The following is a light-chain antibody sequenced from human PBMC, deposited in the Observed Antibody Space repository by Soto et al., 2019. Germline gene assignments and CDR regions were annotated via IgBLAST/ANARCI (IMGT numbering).Light chain of an antibody. J-gene: IGKJ1*01. CDR2: GAS. Sequence: DIQMTQSPSSLSASVGDRVTITCRASQGISNYIAWYQQKPGKVPKLLIYGASTLQSGVPSRFSGSGSGTDFTLTISSLQPEDVATYSCQNYNSAFPKFGQGTKVEIK. CDR1: QGISNY. V-gene: IGKV1-27*01. CDR3: QNYNSAFPK.